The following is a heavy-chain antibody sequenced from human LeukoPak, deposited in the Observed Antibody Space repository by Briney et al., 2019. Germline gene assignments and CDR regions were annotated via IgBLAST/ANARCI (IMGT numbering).Heavy chain of an antibody. CDR1: GGPISNYY. V-gene: IGHV4-59*08. Sequence: SETLSLTCSVSGGPISNYYWSWVRKPPGKGLEWIGYIQYSGITKYNPSVQSRVAISLDTSRNQFSLKLTSLTAADTAVYYCASSGNYYFALDYWGQGTLVTVSS. CDR2: IQYSGIT. J-gene: IGHJ4*02. CDR3: ASSGNYYFALDY. D-gene: IGHD3-10*01.